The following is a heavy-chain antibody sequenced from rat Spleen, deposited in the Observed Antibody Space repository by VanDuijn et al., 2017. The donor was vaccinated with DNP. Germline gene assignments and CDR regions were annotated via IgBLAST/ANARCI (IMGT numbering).Heavy chain of an antibody. CDR2: IRFDGGRN. Sequence: EVQLVESGGGIVQPGRSLKLSCAASGFTFSDYYMAWVRQAPTKGLEWVAYIRFDGGRNYYGDSVKGRFTISRDNAKSTLYLEMNSLRSEDMATYYCVRWYNPGYYFDYWGQGVMVTVSS. CDR1: GFTFSDYY. J-gene: IGHJ2*01. D-gene: IGHD4-3*01. CDR3: VRWYNPGYYFDY. V-gene: IGHV5-22*01.